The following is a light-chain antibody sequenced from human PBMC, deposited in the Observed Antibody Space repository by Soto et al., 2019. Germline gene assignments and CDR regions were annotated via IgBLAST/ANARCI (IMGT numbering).Light chain of an antibody. Sequence: ETVMTQSPATLSVSPGERATLSCRGSESLSSNLAWYQQKPGQAPRLLIHGASTRAADIPARFSGSGSGTEFTLTISTLQSEDFAVYYCPQYNNWPYTFGQGTKLEIK. V-gene: IGKV3-15*01. CDR1: ESLSSN. J-gene: IGKJ2*01. CDR3: PQYNNWPYT. CDR2: GAS.